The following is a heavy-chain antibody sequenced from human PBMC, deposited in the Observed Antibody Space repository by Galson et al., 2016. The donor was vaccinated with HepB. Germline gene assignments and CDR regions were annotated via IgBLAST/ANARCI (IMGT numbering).Heavy chain of an antibody. J-gene: IGHJ4*02. V-gene: IGHV1-58*01. CDR1: GFTFPSSA. CDR2: IVVGSGNT. CDR3: AADQFYDILTGPPYFFDS. Sequence: SVKVSCKASGFTFPSSAVQWVRQARGQRLEWIGWIVVGSGNTNYAQKFQERVTITRDMSTSTAYMELSSLRSEDTAVYYCAADQFYDILTGPPYFFDSWGQGTLVTVSS. D-gene: IGHD3-9*01.